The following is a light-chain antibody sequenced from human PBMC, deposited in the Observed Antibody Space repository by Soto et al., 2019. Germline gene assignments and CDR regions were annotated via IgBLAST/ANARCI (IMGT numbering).Light chain of an antibody. V-gene: IGLV2-14*01. Sequence: QSALTQLASVSGSLGQSITISCTGTSSDIGGYKYASWYQQHPGKAPKLIIFEVSNRPSGVSDRFSGSNSGNTASLTISGLQAEDEADYYCTSYSRYRVLVFGGGTKLTVL. CDR2: EVS. J-gene: IGLJ3*02. CDR3: TSYSRYRVLV. CDR1: SSDIGGYKY.